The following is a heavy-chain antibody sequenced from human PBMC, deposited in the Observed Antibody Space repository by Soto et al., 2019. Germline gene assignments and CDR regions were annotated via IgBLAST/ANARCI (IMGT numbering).Heavy chain of an antibody. CDR1: GASVTSGGYS. V-gene: IGHV4-61*08. J-gene: IGHJ5*02. CDR3: VRDGTKTLRDWFDP. D-gene: IGHD1-1*01. Sequence: SETLSLTCAVSGASVTSGGYSWAWLRQPPGGGLEWIGYIYATGTTDYNPSLKSRVMMSVDTSKKQFSLKLRSVTAADTAVYYCVRDGTKTLRDWFDPWGQGISVTVSS. CDR2: IYATGTT.